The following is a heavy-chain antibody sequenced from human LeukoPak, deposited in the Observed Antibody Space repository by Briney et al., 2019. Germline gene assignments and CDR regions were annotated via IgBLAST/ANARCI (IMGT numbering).Heavy chain of an antibody. CDR2: INHSGST. CDR1: GGSFSGYY. V-gene: IGHV4-34*01. J-gene: IGHJ4*02. CDR3: ARMGWYYYDSSGYFDY. D-gene: IGHD3-22*01. Sequence: PSETLSLTCAVYGGSFSGYYWSWIRQPPGKGLEWIGEINHSGSTNYNPSPKSRVTISVDTSKNQFSLKLSSVTAADTAVYYCARMGWYYYDSSGYFDYWGQGTLVTVSS.